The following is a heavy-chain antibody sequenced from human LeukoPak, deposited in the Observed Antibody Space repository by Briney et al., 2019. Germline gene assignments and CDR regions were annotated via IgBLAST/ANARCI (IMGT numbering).Heavy chain of an antibody. V-gene: IGHV1-69*13. CDR1: GGTFSSYA. J-gene: IGHJ4*02. D-gene: IGHD3-22*01. CDR2: IIPIFGTA. Sequence: SVKVSCKASGGTFSSYAISWVRQAPGQGLEWMGGIIPIFGTANYAQKFQGRVTITADESTSTAYMELSSLRSEDTAVYYCARRGNRDSRGYYLDFDYWGQGTLVTVSS. CDR3: ARRGNRDSRGYYLDFDY.